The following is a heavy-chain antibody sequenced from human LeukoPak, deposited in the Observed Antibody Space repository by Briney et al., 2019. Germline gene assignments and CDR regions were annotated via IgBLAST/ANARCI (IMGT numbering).Heavy chain of an antibody. CDR2: IYYSGST. CDR1: GGSISSYY. D-gene: IGHD3-10*01. CDR3: ARETMVRGDFDY. J-gene: IGHJ4*02. Sequence: SETLSLTCTVSGGSISSYYWSWIRQPPGKGLEWIGYIYYSGSTNYNPSLKSRVTISVDTSKNQFSLKLSSVTAADTAVYYCARETMVRGDFDYWGQGTLVTVSS. V-gene: IGHV4-59*01.